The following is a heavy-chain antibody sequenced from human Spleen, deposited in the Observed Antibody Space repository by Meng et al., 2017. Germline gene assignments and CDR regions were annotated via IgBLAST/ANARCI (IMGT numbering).Heavy chain of an antibody. Sequence: GESLKISCAASGFTFSSYWMHWVRQTPGTGLVWVSRINTDGTTTTYADSVKGRFTISRDNAKNTLYLQMNSLRGEDTAVYYCARDVAGRGGYWGQGTLVTVSS. CDR2: INTDGTTT. V-gene: IGHV3-74*01. CDR3: ARDVAGRGGY. J-gene: IGHJ4*02. D-gene: IGHD1-26*01. CDR1: GFTFSSYW.